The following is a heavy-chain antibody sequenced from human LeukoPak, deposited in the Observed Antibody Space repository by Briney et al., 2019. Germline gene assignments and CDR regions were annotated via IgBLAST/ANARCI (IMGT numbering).Heavy chain of an antibody. V-gene: IGHV1-46*01. CDR1: GFTFSSYA. CDR3: ARSGACSSYYYYGMDV. J-gene: IGHJ6*02. Sequence: GGSLRLSCAASGFTFSSYAMSWVRQAPGQGLEWMGIINPSGGSTSYAQKFQGRVTMTRDTSTSTVYMELSSLRSEDTAVYYCARSGACSSYYYYGMDVWGQGTTVTVSS. D-gene: IGHD6-13*01. CDR2: INPSGGST.